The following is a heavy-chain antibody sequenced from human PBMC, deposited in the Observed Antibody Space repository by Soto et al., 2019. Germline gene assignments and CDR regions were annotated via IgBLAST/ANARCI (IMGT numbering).Heavy chain of an antibody. CDR3: ARGRIVVPAAIRVYGQQSYYYYYYGMDV. V-gene: IGHV4-34*01. J-gene: IGHJ6*02. Sequence: QVQLQQWGAGLLKPSETLSLTCAVYGGSFSGYYWSWIRQPPGKGLEWIGEINHSGSTNYNPSLKSRATISVDTSKNQFSLKLSSVTAADTAVYYCARGRIVVPAAIRVYGQQSYYYYYYGMDVWGRGTTVTVSS. CDR2: INHSGST. D-gene: IGHD2-2*02. CDR1: GGSFSGYY.